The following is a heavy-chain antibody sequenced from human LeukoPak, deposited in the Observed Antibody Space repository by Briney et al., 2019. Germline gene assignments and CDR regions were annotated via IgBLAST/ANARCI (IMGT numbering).Heavy chain of an antibody. CDR2: ISSSSSYI. J-gene: IGHJ5*02. CDR1: GFTFSSYS. V-gene: IGHV3-21*01. CDR3: ARDRMGPSSYNWFDP. D-gene: IGHD2-8*01. Sequence: GGSLRLPCAASGFTFSSYSMNWVRQAPGKGLEWVSSISSSSSYIYYADSVKGRFTISRDNAKNSLYLQMNSLRAEDTAVYYCARDRMGPSSYNWFDPWGQGTLVTVSS.